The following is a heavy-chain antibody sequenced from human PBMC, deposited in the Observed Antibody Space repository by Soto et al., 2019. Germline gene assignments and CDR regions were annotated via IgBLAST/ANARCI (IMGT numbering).Heavy chain of an antibody. Sequence: ASVKVSCKASGYTFTSYGISWVRQAPGQGLEWMGWISANSGNTGYAQKFQGRVTITRDTSASTAYMELSSLRSEDTAVYYCARLAVAAGTFYYYYGMDVWGQGTTVTVSS. J-gene: IGHJ6*02. CDR2: ISANSGNT. CDR3: ARLAVAAGTFYYYYGMDV. V-gene: IGHV1-18*01. CDR1: GYTFTSYG. D-gene: IGHD6-19*01.